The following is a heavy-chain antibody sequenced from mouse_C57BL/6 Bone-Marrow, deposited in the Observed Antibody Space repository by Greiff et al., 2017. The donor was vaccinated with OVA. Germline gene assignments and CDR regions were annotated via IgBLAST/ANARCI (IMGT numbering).Heavy chain of an antibody. Sequence: VQLQQSGPGLVQPSQSLSITCTVSGFSLTSYGVHWVRQSPGKGLEWLGVIWSGGSTDYNAAFISRLSISKDNSNSQVFFKINSLQADDTAIYYCDRTSLYGYVPAWFAYWGQGTLVTVSA. V-gene: IGHV2-2*01. J-gene: IGHJ3*01. D-gene: IGHD2-2*01. CDR1: GFSLTSYG. CDR2: IWSGGST. CDR3: DRTSLYGYVPAWFAY.